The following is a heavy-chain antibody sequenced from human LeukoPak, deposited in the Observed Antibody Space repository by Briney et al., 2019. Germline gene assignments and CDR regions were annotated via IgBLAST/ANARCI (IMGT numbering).Heavy chain of an antibody. J-gene: IGHJ3*02. Sequence: PGGSLRLSCTASGFTFSNFSMNWVRQAPGKGLEWVSSVTSRSSFMYSADSVQGRFTTSRDNDKSSLYLQMNSLRAEDTAVYYCARSYSGYAFDAFDIWGRGTMVTVSS. V-gene: IGHV3-21*01. CDR2: VTSRSSFM. CDR3: ARSYSGYAFDAFDI. CDR1: GFTFSNFS. D-gene: IGHD5-12*01.